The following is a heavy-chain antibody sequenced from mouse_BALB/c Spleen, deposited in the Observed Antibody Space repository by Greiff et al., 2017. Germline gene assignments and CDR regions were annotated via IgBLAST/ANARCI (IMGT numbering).Heavy chain of an antibody. V-gene: IGHV5-4*02. D-gene: IGHD1-1*01. Sequence: EVMLVESGGGLVKPGGSLKLSCAASGFTFSDYYMYWVRQTPEKRLEWVATISDGGSYTYYPDSVKGRFTISRDNAKNNLYLQMSSLKSEDTAMYYCARDDYGSSYETWFAYWGQGTLVTVSA. CDR1: GFTFSDYY. J-gene: IGHJ3*01. CDR2: ISDGGSYT. CDR3: ARDDYGSSYETWFAY.